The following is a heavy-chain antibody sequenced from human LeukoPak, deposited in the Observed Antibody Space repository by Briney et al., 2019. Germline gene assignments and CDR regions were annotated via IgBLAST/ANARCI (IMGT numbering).Heavy chain of an antibody. Sequence: GGSLRLSCAASGFTFSSYGMHWVRQAPGKGLEWVAFIRYDGSNKYYADSVKGRFTISRDNSKNTLYLQMNGLRAEDTAVYYCSKDGGDLFDYWGQGTLVTVSS. CDR2: IRYDGSNK. CDR3: SKDGGDLFDY. J-gene: IGHJ4*02. CDR1: GFTFSSYG. D-gene: IGHD3-16*01. V-gene: IGHV3-30*02.